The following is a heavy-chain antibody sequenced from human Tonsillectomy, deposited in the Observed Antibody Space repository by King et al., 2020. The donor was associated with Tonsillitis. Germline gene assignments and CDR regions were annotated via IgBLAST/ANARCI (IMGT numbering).Heavy chain of an antibody. Sequence: VQLVESGAEVKKPGASVKVSCKASGYTFTSYGISWVRQAPGQGLEWMGWISAYNGXTNYAQKLQGRVTMTTDTSTSTAYMELRXXRSDDTAVYYCARDWGDSSGYYVAGAFDIWGQGTMVTVSS. V-gene: IGHV1-18*01. CDR2: ISAYNGXT. D-gene: IGHD3-22*01. CDR1: GYTFTSYG. CDR3: ARDWGDSSGYYVAGAFDI. J-gene: IGHJ3*02.